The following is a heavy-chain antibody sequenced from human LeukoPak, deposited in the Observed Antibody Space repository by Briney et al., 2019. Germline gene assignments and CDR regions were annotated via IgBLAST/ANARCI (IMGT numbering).Heavy chain of an antibody. V-gene: IGHV1-69*05. J-gene: IGHJ5*02. Sequence: SVKVSCKASGGTFSSYAISWVRQAPGQGLEWMGGIIPIFGTANYAQKFQGRVTITTDESTSTAYMELSSLRSEDTAVYYCAKSWIQLWLQYHPWGQGTLVTVSS. CDR1: GGTFSSYA. CDR3: AKSWIQLWLQYHP. D-gene: IGHD5-18*01. CDR2: IIPIFGTA.